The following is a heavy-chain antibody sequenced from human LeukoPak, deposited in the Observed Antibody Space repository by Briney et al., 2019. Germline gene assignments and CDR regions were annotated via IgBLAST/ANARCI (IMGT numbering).Heavy chain of an antibody. J-gene: IGHJ4*02. CDR1: GFTFSDYY. Sequence: GGSLRLSCAASGFTFSDYYMSWIRQAPGKGLEWVSYISSSSRYRNYEDSVKGRFTISRDNANNSLYLQMSGLTVEDTAVYFCARATSSAGTTGDYWGQGTLVTVSS. CDR2: ISSSSRYR. V-gene: IGHV3-11*06. CDR3: ARATSSAGTTGDY. D-gene: IGHD6-13*01.